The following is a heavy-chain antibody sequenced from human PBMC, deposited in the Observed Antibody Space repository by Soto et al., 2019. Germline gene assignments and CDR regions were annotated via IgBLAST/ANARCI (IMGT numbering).Heavy chain of an antibody. CDR2: MYYSGST. D-gene: IGHD3-3*01. CDR1: GGSISSTSYY. J-gene: IGHJ4*02. CDR3: ARSSSRAFRSLEWVEPVDC. Sequence: SETLSLTCTVSGGSISSTSYYWGWIRQPPGKGLEWIGSMYYSGSTYYNPSLKSRVPMSVDTCRNQFPLQLRPVTAADTAVYYCARSSSRAFRSLEWVEPVDCWGQGTPVTVSS. V-gene: IGHV4-39*01.